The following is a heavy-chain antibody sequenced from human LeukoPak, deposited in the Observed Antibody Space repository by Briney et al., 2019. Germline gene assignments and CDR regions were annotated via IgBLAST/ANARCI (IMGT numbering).Heavy chain of an antibody. Sequence: SETLSLTCTVSGGSISSYYWSWIRQPPGKGLEWIGYIYYSGSTNYNPSLKSRVTISVDTSKNQFSLKLSSVTAADTAVYYCARSNQGGYSDRAFDIWGQGTMVTVSS. V-gene: IGHV4-59*01. D-gene: IGHD5-18*01. J-gene: IGHJ3*02. CDR3: ARSNQGGYSDRAFDI. CDR2: IYYSGST. CDR1: GGSISSYY.